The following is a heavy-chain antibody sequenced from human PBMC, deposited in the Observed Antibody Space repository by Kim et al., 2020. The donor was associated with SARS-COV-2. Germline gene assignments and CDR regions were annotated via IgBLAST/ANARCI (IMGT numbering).Heavy chain of an antibody. J-gene: IGHJ4*02. D-gene: IGHD5-12*01. V-gene: IGHV4-59*08. CDR1: GGSISSYY. CDR3: ARHGGGDGYNYGGYFDY. CDR2: IYYSGST. Sequence: SETLSLTCTVSGGSISSYYWSWIRQPPGKGLEWIGYIYYSGSTNYNPSLKSRVTISVDMSKNQFSLKLSSVTAADTAVYYCARHGGGDGYNYGGYFDYWGQGTLVTVSS.